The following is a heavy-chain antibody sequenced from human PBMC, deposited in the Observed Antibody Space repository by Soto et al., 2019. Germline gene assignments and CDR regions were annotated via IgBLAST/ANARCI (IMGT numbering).Heavy chain of an antibody. Sequence: SETLSLTCTVSGGSISSYYWSWIRQPPGKGLEWIGYIYYSGSTNYNPSLKSRVTISVDTSKNQFSLKLSSVTAADTAVYYCARQGYDFWSGYYTFDYWGQGTLVTVSS. CDR3: ARQGYDFWSGYYTFDY. J-gene: IGHJ4*02. CDR1: GGSISSYY. D-gene: IGHD3-3*01. CDR2: IYYSGST. V-gene: IGHV4-59*08.